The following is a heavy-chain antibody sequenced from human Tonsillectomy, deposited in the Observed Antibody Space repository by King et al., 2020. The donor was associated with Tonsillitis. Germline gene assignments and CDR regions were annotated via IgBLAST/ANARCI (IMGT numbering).Heavy chain of an antibody. CDR2: INPSGGST. V-gene: IGHV1-46*03. CDR3: ARGPRVKAYYYNGMDV. J-gene: IGHJ6*02. CDR1: GYTFTSYY. Sequence: QLVQSGAEVKKPGASVKVSCKASGYTFTSYYMHWVRQAPGQGLEWMGIINPSGGSTSYAQKFQGRVTMTRDTSTSTVYMEMSRLRSEDTAVYYCARGPRVKAYYYNGMDVWGQGTTVTVSS.